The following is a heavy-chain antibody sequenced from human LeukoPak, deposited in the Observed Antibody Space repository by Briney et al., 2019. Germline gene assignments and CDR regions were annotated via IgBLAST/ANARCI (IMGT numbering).Heavy chain of an antibody. Sequence: ASVKVSCKASGGTFSSYAISWVRQAPGQGLELMGRIIPILGIANYAQKFQGRVTITADKSTSTAYMELSSLRSEDTAVYYCARDQSAGGTTGTTSGMDVWGQGTTVTVSS. CDR1: GGTFSSYA. V-gene: IGHV1-69*04. D-gene: IGHD1-1*01. CDR3: ARDQSAGGTTGTTSGMDV. J-gene: IGHJ6*02. CDR2: IIPILGIA.